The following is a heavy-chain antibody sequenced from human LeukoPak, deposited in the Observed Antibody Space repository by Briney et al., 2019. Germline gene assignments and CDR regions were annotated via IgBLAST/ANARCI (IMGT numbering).Heavy chain of an antibody. CDR1: GYTFTNYY. Sequence: ASVKVSCKGFGYTFTNYYMHWVRQAPGQGPEWMGIVNPNDGSTTYAQKFQGRVTMTRDMSTNTVYMGLSSLRSDDTAEYFCAIVSPMTTVARGQGAFDIWGQGTMVIVSA. CDR3: AIVSPMTTVARGQGAFDI. J-gene: IGHJ3*02. D-gene: IGHD4-23*01. V-gene: IGHV1-46*01. CDR2: VNPNDGST.